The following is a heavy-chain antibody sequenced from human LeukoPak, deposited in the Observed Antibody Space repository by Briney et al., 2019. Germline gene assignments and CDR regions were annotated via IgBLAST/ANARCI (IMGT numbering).Heavy chain of an antibody. J-gene: IGHJ4*02. CDR3: AKDDYYDTSGYRD. Sequence: GRPLRLSCAASGFTFSSYGMHWVRQAPGKGLEWVAVISYDVGKKYYADSVKGRFTISRDNSKNTLYLQMNSLRAEDTAVYYCAKDDYYDTSGYRDWGQGTLVTVSS. V-gene: IGHV3-30*18. CDR1: GFTFSSYG. D-gene: IGHD3-22*01. CDR2: ISYDVGKK.